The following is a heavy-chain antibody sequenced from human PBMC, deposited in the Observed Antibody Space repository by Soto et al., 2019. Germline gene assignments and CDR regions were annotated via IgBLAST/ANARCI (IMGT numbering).Heavy chain of an antibody. CDR1: GFTVSSNY. D-gene: IGHD3-10*01. CDR2: IYSGGST. CDR3: ARDKGYYYGSGTPPADAFDI. J-gene: IGHJ3*02. V-gene: IGHV3-66*01. Sequence: EVQLVESGGGLVQPGGSLRLSCAASGFTVSSNYMSWVRQAPGKGLEWVSVIYSGGSTHYADSVKGRFTISRDNSKNTLYHQMNSLRAEDTAVYPCARDKGYYYGSGTPPADAFDIWGQGTMVTVSS.